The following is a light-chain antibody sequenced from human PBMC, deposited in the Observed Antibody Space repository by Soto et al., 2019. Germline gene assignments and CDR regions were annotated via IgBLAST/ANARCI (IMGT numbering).Light chain of an antibody. CDR3: HLHYNWHTWT. V-gene: IGKV3-15*01. J-gene: IGKJ1*01. CDR2: DAS. Sequence: EIVMTQSPATLSVSPGERATLSCRASQSVSSNLAWYQQKPGQAPRLLIYDASTRATGIPARFSGSGSGTEFTLTISSLLSEDFAVYYCHLHYNWHTWTFGKGTKVEIK. CDR1: QSVSSN.